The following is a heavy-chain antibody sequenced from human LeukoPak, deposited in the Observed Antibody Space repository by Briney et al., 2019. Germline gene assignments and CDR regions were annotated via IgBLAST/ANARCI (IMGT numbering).Heavy chain of an antibody. Sequence: SETLSLTCAVYGGSFSAYYWSWIRQPPGKGLEWIGEINHSGSTNYNPSLKSRVTISVDTSKNQFSLKLSSVTAADTAVYYCARLQRFWGQGTLVTVSS. CDR2: INHSGST. CDR3: ARLQRF. CDR1: GGSFSAYY. J-gene: IGHJ4*02. V-gene: IGHV4-34*01.